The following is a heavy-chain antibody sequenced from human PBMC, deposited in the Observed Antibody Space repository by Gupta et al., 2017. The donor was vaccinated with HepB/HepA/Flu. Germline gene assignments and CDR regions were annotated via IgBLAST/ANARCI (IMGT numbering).Heavy chain of an antibody. V-gene: IGHV1-46*01. D-gene: IGHD5-12*01. CDR3: ARSHIVAPLYGLDV. CDR1: GYTFSTYH. J-gene: IGHJ6*02. CDR2: INPTDRST. Sequence: QAQLVQSGAEVKKPGASVKLSCKASGYTFSTYHVDWVRQAPGQGLEWMGIINPTDRSTHYAQKFQGRVTMTSDTSTSTVFMELSSLTSEDTAVYYCARSHIVAPLYGLDVWGQGTTVTVSS.